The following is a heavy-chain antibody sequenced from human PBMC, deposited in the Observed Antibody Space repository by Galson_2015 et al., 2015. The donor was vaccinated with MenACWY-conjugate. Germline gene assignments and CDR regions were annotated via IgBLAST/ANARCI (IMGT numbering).Heavy chain of an antibody. CDR3: ASIARKWPDADYFHH. CDR1: GFTVSTTY. Sequence: SLRLSCAASGFTVSTTYMSWVRQAPGKGLEWVSVIYTAGSAYYADSAKGRFTISRDNSKNTIYLQMNSLRAEDTAVYYCASIARKWPDADYFHHWGQGTLVTVSS. J-gene: IGHJ1*01. V-gene: IGHV3-66*02. CDR2: IYTAGSA. D-gene: IGHD5-12*01.